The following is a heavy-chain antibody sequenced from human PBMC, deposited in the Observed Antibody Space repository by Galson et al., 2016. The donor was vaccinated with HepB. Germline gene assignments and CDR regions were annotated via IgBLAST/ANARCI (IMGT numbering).Heavy chain of an antibody. V-gene: IGHV3-33*01. CDR3: ARIDGGAYFFDY. J-gene: IGHJ4*02. CDR1: GFTFSNYG. CDR2: IWYDGSNE. D-gene: IGHD4/OR15-4a*01. Sequence: SLRLSCAASGFTFSNYGMHWVRQAPGKGLEWVAVIWYDGSNEYYADSVKGRFTISRDNSKNTLYLRMNSLRAEDTAVYYCARIDGGAYFFDYWGQGTLVTVSS.